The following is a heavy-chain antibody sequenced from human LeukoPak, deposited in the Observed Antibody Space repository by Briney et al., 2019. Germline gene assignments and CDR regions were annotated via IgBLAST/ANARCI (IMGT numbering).Heavy chain of an antibody. Sequence: ASVKVSCKASGYTFTSYYMHWGRQAPGQGLEWMGWINPNSGGTNYAQKFQGRVTMTRDTSISTAYMELSRLRSDDTAVYYCARDLSDGLIRAVADYYWGQGTLVTVSS. J-gene: IGHJ4*02. V-gene: IGHV1-2*02. CDR2: INPNSGGT. CDR3: ARDLSDGLIRAVADYY. CDR1: GYTFTSYY. D-gene: IGHD6-19*01.